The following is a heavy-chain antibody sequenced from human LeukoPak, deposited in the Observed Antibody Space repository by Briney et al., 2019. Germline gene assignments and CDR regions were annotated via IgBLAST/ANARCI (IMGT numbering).Heavy chain of an antibody. CDR1: GFTFSSYG. D-gene: IGHD2-21*02. J-gene: IGHJ4*02. CDR2: IWYDGSNK. CDR3: ARDPYCGGDCSPGFDY. V-gene: IGHV3-33*01. Sequence: GGSLRLSCAASGFTFSSYGMHWVRQAPGTGLEWVAVIWYDGSNKYYADSVMGRFTISRDNSKNTLYLQMNSLRAEDTAVYYCARDPYCGGDCSPGFDYWGQGTLVTVSS.